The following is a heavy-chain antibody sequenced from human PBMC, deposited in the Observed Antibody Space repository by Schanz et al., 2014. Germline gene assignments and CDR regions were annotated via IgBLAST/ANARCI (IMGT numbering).Heavy chain of an antibody. CDR2: IKGKTVGGTA. J-gene: IGHJ3*01. Sequence: EVQLLESGGGLVQPGGSLRLSCASSGFSFTTYAMSWVRQAPGKGLEWVGRIKGKTVGGTADYAAPMKGRFTISRDDSKNTLFPQNNRLETETTADYYVSPDNGHFAFDFWGQGTMVTVSS. CDR1: GFSFTTYA. D-gene: IGHD2-8*01. V-gene: IGHV3-15*01. CDR3: SPDNGHFAFDF.